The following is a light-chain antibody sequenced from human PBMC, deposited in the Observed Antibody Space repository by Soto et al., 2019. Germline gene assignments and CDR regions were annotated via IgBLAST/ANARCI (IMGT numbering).Light chain of an antibody. Sequence: DIQITQSPSTLSAAVGYRSAITCVASQSIGSWVAWYQQKPGKAPKVLVSKASTLESGVPARFSGSGSGTEFTLTISSLQPDDVATYYCQLYNSYLWRFGQGTKGDIK. CDR1: QSIGSW. V-gene: IGKV1-5*03. J-gene: IGKJ1*01. CDR3: QLYNSYLWR. CDR2: KAS.